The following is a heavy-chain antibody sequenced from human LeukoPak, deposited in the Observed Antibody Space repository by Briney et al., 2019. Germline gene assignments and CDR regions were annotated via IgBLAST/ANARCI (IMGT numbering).Heavy chain of an antibody. V-gene: IGHV3-21*05. J-gene: IGHJ3*02. Sequence: KAGGSLRLTCAASGFTFSSYGMHWVRQAPGKGLEWVSYISSSSSYTNYADSVKGRFTISRDNAKNSLYLQMNSLRAEDTAVYYCARGTTVDAFDIWGQGTMVTVSS. D-gene: IGHD4-17*01. CDR2: ISSSSSYT. CDR3: ARGTTVDAFDI. CDR1: GFTFSSYG.